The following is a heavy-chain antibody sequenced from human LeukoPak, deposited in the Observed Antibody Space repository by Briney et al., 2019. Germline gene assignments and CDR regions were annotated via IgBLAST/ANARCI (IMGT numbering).Heavy chain of an antibody. V-gene: IGHV1-69*13. D-gene: IGHD3-3*02. Sequence: SVKVSCKASRGSFSDYPINWVRQAPGQGLEWLGGIIPKYSASNYAQAFQGRVTITADESTNTVYMEMSGLRPDDTAVYYCVRPDRIFGVPAAFDAWGQGTLVAVSS. CDR3: VRPDRIFGVPAAFDA. CDR1: RGSFSDYP. CDR2: IIPKYSAS. J-gene: IGHJ3*01.